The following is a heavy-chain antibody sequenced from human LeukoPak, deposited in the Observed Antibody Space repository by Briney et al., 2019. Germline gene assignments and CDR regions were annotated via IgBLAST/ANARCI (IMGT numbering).Heavy chain of an antibody. CDR1: GFTFSRYA. D-gene: IGHD3-10*01. CDR2: ISSNGGST. V-gene: IGHV3-64D*06. J-gene: IGHJ4*02. CDR3: VKDSSSGSYFDY. Sequence: QPGGSLRLSCSASGFTFSRYAMHWVRQAPGKGLEYVSAISSNGGSTYYADSVKDRFTISRDNSRNTLHLQMSSLRVEDTAVYYCVKDSSSGSYFDYWGQGTLVTVSS.